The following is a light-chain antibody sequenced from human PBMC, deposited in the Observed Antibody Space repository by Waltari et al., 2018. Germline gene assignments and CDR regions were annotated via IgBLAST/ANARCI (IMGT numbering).Light chain of an antibody. J-gene: IGKJ4*01. Sequence: DIVMTQTPLSLSVTPGQPASISCKSSQSLLHSDGTTYLYWYLQKPGQAPQLLIDEVSNRFSGVPDRFSGSGSGTDFTLKISRVEAEDVGVYYCMQSIQLPGPTFGGGTKVEIK. CDR1: QSLLHSDGTTY. CDR2: EVS. V-gene: IGKV2D-29*01. CDR3: MQSIQLPGPT.